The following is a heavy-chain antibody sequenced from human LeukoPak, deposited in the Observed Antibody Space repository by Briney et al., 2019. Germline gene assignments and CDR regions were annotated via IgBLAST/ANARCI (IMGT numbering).Heavy chain of an antibody. V-gene: IGHV3-66*02. Sequence: GGSLRLSYAASGFAVSTNYLSWVRQATGEGLEWVSVIYSDGRTYYTESGKGRFTISRDNSNNTLYLQMNSLRPEDTAVYYCARDQRSDSYYPWGRFDPWGQGTLVTVSS. CDR3: ARDQRSDSYYPWGRFDP. CDR2: IYSDGRT. J-gene: IGHJ5*02. D-gene: IGHD1-26*01. CDR1: GFAVSTNY.